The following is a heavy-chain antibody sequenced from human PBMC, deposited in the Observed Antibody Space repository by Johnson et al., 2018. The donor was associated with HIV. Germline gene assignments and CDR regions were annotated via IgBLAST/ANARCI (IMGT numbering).Heavy chain of an antibody. J-gene: IGHJ3*02. CDR1: GFTFSQFA. CDR2: ISYDGTKK. D-gene: IGHD2-15*01. CDR3: AKGGYCSGGSCYPDAFDI. Sequence: QVQLVESGGGVVQPGRSLRLSCAASGFTFSQFAMHWVRQAPGKGLEWVAIISYDGTKKYYADSVRGRFIISRDNSKNTLYLQMNSLRAEDTAVYYCAKGGYCSGGSCYPDAFDIWGQGTMVTVSS. V-gene: IGHV3-30*04.